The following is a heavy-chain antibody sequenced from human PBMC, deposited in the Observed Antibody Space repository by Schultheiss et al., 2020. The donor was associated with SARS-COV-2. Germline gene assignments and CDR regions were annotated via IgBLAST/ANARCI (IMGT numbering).Heavy chain of an antibody. D-gene: IGHD3-16*02. CDR2: IRSKAYGGTT. CDR1: GFTFGDYA. Sequence: GGSLRLSCTASGFTFGDYAMRWVRQAPGKGLEWVGFIRSKAYGGTTEYAASVKGRFTISRDDSKSIGYLQMNSLKTEDTAVYYCTREGYYDYVWGSYRPTVLAFDIWGQGTMVTVSS. CDR3: TREGYYDYVWGSYRPTVLAFDI. J-gene: IGHJ3*02. V-gene: IGHV3-49*04.